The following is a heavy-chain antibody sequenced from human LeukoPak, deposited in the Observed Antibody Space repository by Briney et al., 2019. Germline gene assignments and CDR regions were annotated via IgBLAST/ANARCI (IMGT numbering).Heavy chain of an antibody. J-gene: IGHJ4*02. D-gene: IGHD3-3*01. V-gene: IGHV4-39*01. Sequence: SETLSLTCTISGASISSTSYSWGWIRQPPGKGLDWIGIISNGGSTHYNPSLKSRVYISVDTSKNQFSLKLISVTAADTAAYYCARHRGLGVMSPYSDCWGQGTLVTVSS. CDR3: ARHRGLGVMSPYSDC. CDR1: GASISSTSYS. CDR2: ISNGGST.